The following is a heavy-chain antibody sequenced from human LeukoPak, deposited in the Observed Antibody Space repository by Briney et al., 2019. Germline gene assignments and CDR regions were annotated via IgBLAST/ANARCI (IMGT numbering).Heavy chain of an antibody. D-gene: IGHD7-27*01. V-gene: IGHV1-2*02. J-gene: IGHJ4*02. CDR1: GFTFTDEY. CDR2: INPYSGAI. CDR3: ARGINWVDY. Sequence: ASVKVSCKSSGFTFTDEYIHWVRQAPGQGLEWMGWINPYSGAINYAQKFQGRVTLTRDTSISTAYMELSRLTSGDTAVHYCARGINWVDYWGQGILVTVSS.